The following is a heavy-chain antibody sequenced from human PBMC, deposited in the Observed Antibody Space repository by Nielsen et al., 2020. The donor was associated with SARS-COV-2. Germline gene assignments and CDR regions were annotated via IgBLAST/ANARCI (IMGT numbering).Heavy chain of an antibody. Sequence: GGSLRLSCAASGFTFSSYSMNWVRQAPGKGLEWVSSISSSSSYIYYADSVKGRFTISRDNAKNSLYLQMNSLRAEDTAVYYCARDRGDYGDYYLDYWGQGTLVTVSS. D-gene: IGHD4-17*01. CDR3: ARDRGDYGDYYLDY. CDR1: GFTFSSYS. CDR2: ISSSSSYI. J-gene: IGHJ4*02. V-gene: IGHV3-21*01.